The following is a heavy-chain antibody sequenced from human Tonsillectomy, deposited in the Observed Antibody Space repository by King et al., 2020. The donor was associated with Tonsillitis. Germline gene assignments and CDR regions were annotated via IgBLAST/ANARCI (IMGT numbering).Heavy chain of an antibody. V-gene: IGHV3-23*04. D-gene: IGHD5-18*01. CDR3: AKVVSTAMVYYFDY. CDR2: IIGSGGST. Sequence: VQLVESGGGLVQPGGSLRLSCAASGFTFSSSAMAWVRQAPGKGLEWVSGIIGSGGSTYYADSVKGRFTISRDNSKNTLYLQMNILGAEDTALYYCAKVVSTAMVYYFDYWGQGTLVTVSS. CDR1: GFTFSSSA. J-gene: IGHJ4*02.